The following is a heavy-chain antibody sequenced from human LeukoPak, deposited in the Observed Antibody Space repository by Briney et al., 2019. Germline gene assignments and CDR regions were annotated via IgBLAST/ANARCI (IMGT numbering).Heavy chain of an antibody. CDR1: GFTFSSYG. CDR2: IWYDGSNK. J-gene: IGHJ6*04. D-gene: IGHD3-16*02. CDR3: ARRAITFGGVIVNDYYYGMDV. Sequence: GGSLRLSCAASGFTFSSYGMHWVRQAPGKGLEWVAAIWYDGSNKYYADSVKGRFTISRDNSKNTLYLQMNSLRAEDTAVYYCARRAITFGGVIVNDYYYGMDVWGKGTTVTVSS. V-gene: IGHV3-33*01.